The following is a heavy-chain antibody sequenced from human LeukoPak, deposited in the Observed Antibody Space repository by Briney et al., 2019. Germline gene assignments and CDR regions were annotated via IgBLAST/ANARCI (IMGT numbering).Heavy chain of an antibody. D-gene: IGHD2-15*01. CDR1: GGTFGSYA. CDR2: IIPIFGTA. V-gene: IGHV1-69*01. Sequence: SVKVSCKASGGTFGSYAISWVRQAPGQGLEWMGGIIPIFGTANYAQKFQGRVTITADESTSTAYMELSSLRSEDTAVYYCARGLLYYYYYGMDVWGQGTTVTVSS. CDR3: ARGLLYYYYYGMDV. J-gene: IGHJ6*02.